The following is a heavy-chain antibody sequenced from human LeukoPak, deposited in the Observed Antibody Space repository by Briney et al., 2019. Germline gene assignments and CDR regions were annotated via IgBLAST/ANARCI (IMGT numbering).Heavy chain of an antibody. D-gene: IGHD3-10*01. CDR3: ARRPYGPRLYYFDY. J-gene: IGHJ4*02. V-gene: IGHV1-69*01. Sequence: VASVKVSCKASGGTFSSYAISWVRQAPGQGLEWMGGIIPIFGTANYAQKFQGRVTITADESTSTAYMELSSLRSEDTAVYYCARRPYGPRLYYFDYWGQGTLVTVSS. CDR2: IIPIFGTA. CDR1: GGTFSSYA.